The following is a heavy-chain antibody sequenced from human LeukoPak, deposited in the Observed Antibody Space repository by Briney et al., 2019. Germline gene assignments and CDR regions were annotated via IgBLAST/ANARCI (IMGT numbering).Heavy chain of an antibody. Sequence: PSGTLSLTCAVSGRSISSSNWWSWVRQPPGKGLEWIGEIYHSGSTNYNPSLKSRVTISVDKSKNQFSLKLSSVTAADTAVYYCARDLIVADYYDSSGYYTDRYFQHWGQGTLVTVSS. J-gene: IGHJ1*01. V-gene: IGHV4-4*02. CDR2: IYHSGST. D-gene: IGHD3-22*01. CDR3: ARDLIVADYYDSSGYYTDRYFQH. CDR1: GRSISSSNW.